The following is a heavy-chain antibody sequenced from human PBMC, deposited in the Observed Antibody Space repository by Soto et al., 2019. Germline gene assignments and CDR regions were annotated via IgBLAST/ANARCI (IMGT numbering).Heavy chain of an antibody. J-gene: IGHJ4*02. CDR2: IVVGSGNT. D-gene: IGHD2-2*01. CDR1: GFTFTSSA. CDR3: ARGPATAPDAY. V-gene: IGHV1-58*02. Sequence: GASVKVSCKASGFTFTSSAMQWVRQARGQRLEWIGWIVVGSGNTNYAQKFQERVTITRDMSTSTAYMELSSLRSEDTAVYYCARGPATAPDAYWGLGTLVTVSS.